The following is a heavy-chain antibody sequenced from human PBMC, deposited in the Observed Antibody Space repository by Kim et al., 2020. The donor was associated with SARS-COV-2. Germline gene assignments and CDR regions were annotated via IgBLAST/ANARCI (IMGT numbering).Heavy chain of an antibody. CDR1: GFTFSNAW. V-gene: IGHV3-15*01. D-gene: IGHD2-2*01. CDR2: IKSKTDGGTT. CDR3: TTVPIVPAARLYYYYGMDV. Sequence: GGSLRLSCAASGFTFSNAWMSWVRQAPGKGLEWVGRIKSKTDGGTTDYAAPVKGRFTISRDDSKNTLYLQMNSLKTEDTAVYYCTTVPIVPAARLYYYYGMDVWGQGTTVTVSS. J-gene: IGHJ6*02.